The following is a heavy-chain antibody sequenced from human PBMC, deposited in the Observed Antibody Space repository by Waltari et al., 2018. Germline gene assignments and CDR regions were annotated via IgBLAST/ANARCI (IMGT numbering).Heavy chain of an antibody. CDR1: GGSISSSSYY. CDR2: IYYSGST. D-gene: IGHD3-22*01. Sequence: QLQLQESGPGLVKPSETLSLTCTVSGGSISSSSYYWGWIRQPPGKGLEWIGSIYYSGSTDDNPSLKSRVTISVDTSKNQFSLKLSSVTAADTAVYYCARLPYYYDSSGYYRYYFDYWGQGTLVTVSS. CDR3: ARLPYYYDSSGYYRYYFDY. V-gene: IGHV4-39*01. J-gene: IGHJ4*02.